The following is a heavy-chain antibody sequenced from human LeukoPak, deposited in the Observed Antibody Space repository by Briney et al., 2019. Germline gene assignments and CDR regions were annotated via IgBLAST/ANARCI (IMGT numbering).Heavy chain of an antibody. Sequence: PSETLSLTCTVSGGSISSYYWSWIRQPPGKGLEWIGYIYYSGSTNYNPSLKSRVTISVDTSKNQFSLKLSSVTAADTAVYYCARGTWHYDFWSGYLNYFDYWGQGTLVAVPS. V-gene: IGHV4-59*01. J-gene: IGHJ4*02. CDR3: ARGTWHYDFWSGYLNYFDY. D-gene: IGHD3-3*01. CDR1: GGSISSYY. CDR2: IYYSGST.